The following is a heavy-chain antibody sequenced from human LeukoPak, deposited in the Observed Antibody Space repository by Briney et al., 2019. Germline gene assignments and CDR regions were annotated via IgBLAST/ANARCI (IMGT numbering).Heavy chain of an antibody. CDR3: ARDCSGGSCYSNYYFDY. V-gene: IGHV3-23*01. CDR2: ISGSGGST. CDR1: GFTFSSYA. Sequence: PGGSLRLSCAASGFTFSSYAMSWVRQAPGKGLEWVSAISGSGGSTYYADSVKGRFTISRDNSKNTLYLQMNSLRAEDTAVYYCARDCSGGSCYSNYYFDYWGQGTLVTVSS. D-gene: IGHD2-15*01. J-gene: IGHJ4*02.